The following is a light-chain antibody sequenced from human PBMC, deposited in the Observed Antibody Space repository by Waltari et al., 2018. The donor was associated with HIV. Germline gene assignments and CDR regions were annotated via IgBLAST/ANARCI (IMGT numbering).Light chain of an antibody. CDR2: QEN. CDR3: HAWDSSTVL. CDR1: TLATIY. V-gene: IGLV3-1*01. J-gene: IGLJ2*01. Sequence: SYELTPPPSVSVSPCETASLCRARDTLATIYAYWYQQTPGQPPVLLIYQENMRPLGIPERFSGSKSGNTATLTIRGNQPMDEADYFCHAWDSSTVLFGGGTKLTVL.